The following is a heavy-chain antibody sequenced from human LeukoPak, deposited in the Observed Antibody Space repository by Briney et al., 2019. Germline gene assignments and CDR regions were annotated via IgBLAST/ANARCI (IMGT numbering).Heavy chain of an antibody. CDR1: GFTFTDYY. J-gene: IGHJ4*02. Sequence: PGGSLSLSCAASGFTFTDYYMSWIRQAPGKGLEWVSYIGSGISTTSYADSVKGRFTISRDNARNSVFLQMASLRAEDTGVYYCASWAGTAAGFSGRFDYWGLGTLVTVSS. D-gene: IGHD6-13*01. V-gene: IGHV3-11*01. CDR2: IGSGISTT. CDR3: ASWAGTAAGFSGRFDY.